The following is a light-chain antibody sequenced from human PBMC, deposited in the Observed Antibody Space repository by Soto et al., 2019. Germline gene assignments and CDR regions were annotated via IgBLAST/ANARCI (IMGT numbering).Light chain of an antibody. CDR3: QQSDSVPQT. CDR1: QNINNY. CDR2: AAS. Sequence: DIQMTQSPASLSAYVGDRVTITCRASQNINNYLNWYQQKPGRAPNLLIYAASTLYSGVPSRFSGSGYGTDFSLTITSLQPGDFATYYCQQSDSVPQTFGQGTKLEIK. V-gene: IGKV1-39*01. J-gene: IGKJ2*01.